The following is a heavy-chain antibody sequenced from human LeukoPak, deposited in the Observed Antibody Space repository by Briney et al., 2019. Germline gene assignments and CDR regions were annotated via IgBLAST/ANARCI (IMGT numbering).Heavy chain of an antibody. CDR3: ARGHRYCSSTSCYENWFDP. V-gene: IGHV4-59*12. Sequence: PSETLSLTCTVSGGSISSYCWSWIRQPPGKGLEWIGYIYYSGTTNYNPSLKSRVTISVDTSKNQFSLKLSSVTAADTAVYYCARGHRYCSSTSCYENWFDPWGQGTLVTVSS. J-gene: IGHJ5*02. D-gene: IGHD2-2*01. CDR2: IYYSGTT. CDR1: GGSISSYC.